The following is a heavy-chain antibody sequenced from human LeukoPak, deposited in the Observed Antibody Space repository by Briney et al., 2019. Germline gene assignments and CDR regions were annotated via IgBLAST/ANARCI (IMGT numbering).Heavy chain of an antibody. J-gene: IGHJ3*02. CDR1: GGSISSYY. V-gene: IGHV4-4*07. D-gene: IGHD6-6*01. CDR3: ARESQLNDAFDI. Sequence: SETLSLTCTDSGGSISSYYWSWIRQPAGKGLEWIGRIYTSGSTNYNPSLKSRVTMSVDTSKNQFSLKLSSVTAADTAVYYCARESQLNDAFDIWGQGTMVTVSS. CDR2: IYTSGST.